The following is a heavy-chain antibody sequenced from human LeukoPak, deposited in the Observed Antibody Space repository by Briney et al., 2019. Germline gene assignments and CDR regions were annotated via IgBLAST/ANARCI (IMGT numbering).Heavy chain of an antibody. D-gene: IGHD5-12*01. Sequence: GGSLRLSCSASGFTFSSYDMHWVRQAPGKGLEYVSDISSSGSSTYYADSVKGRFTISRDNSKNTMYLQMSSLRAEDTAVYYCVKWGYSGYDYAYWGQGTLVTVSS. CDR2: ISSSGSST. J-gene: IGHJ4*02. V-gene: IGHV3-64D*06. CDR3: VKWGYSGYDYAY. CDR1: GFTFSSYD.